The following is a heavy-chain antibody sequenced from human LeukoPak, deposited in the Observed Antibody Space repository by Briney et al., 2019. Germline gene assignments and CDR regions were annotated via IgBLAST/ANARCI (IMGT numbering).Heavy chain of an antibody. CDR1: GGSISSSSYY. J-gene: IGHJ4*02. V-gene: IGHV4-39*07. D-gene: IGHD1-26*01. CDR2: IYYSGST. CDR3: ARAGVGAGRFDF. Sequence: PSETLSLTCTVSGGSISSSSYYWGWIRQPPGKGLEWIGSIYYSGSTYYNPSLKSRVTISVDTSKKRLSLKMSSVTAADTAVYYCARAGVGAGRFDFWGQGTLVAVSS.